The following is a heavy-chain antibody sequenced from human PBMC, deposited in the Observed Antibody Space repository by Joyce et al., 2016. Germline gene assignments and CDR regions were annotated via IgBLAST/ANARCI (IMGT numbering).Heavy chain of an antibody. Sequence: QVQLQEWGAGLLKPSETLSLTCAVYGGSLSGYYWSWIRQAPGMGLEGIGEVNDRGRTTYNPSLKSRATTSMDTSKNQFALRLTTVTAADTAVYFCARARRGIILARGEMGEYLQHWGRGTVVIVSS. CDR3: ARARRGIILARGEMGEYLQH. CDR2: VNDRGRT. J-gene: IGHJ1*01. D-gene: IGHD3-10*01. CDR1: GGSLSGYY. V-gene: IGHV4-34*01.